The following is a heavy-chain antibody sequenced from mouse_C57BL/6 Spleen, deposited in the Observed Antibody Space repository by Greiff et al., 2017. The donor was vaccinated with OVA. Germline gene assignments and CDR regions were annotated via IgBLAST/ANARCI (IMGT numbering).Heavy chain of an antibody. V-gene: IGHV1-81*01. D-gene: IGHD4-1*01. CDR1: GYTFTSYG. J-gene: IGHJ4*01. CDR3: ARSMGRGYYAMDY. Sequence: QVQLQQSGAELARPGASVKLSCKASGYTFTSYGISWVKQRTGQGLEWIGEIYPRSGNTYYNEKVKGKATLTADKSSSTAYMELRSLTSEDSAVYFCARSMGRGYYAMDYWGQGTSVTVSS. CDR2: IYPRSGNT.